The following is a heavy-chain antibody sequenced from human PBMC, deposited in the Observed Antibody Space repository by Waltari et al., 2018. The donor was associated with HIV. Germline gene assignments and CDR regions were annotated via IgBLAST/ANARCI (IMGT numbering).Heavy chain of an antibody. CDR1: GFSLSELA. J-gene: IGHJ4*02. CDR3: ATASRVVVTDRAAFDY. Sequence: QVQLVQSGAEVKTPAPSVQVSCKVSGFSLSELATHRARQAPGKGPEWMGGFEPEDGEISYAQHFQGRVTMTEDTSTDTAYMELSSLRSEDTAVYYCATASRVVVTDRAAFDYWGQGTLVTVSS. V-gene: IGHV1-24*01. D-gene: IGHD2-21*02. CDR2: FEPEDGEI.